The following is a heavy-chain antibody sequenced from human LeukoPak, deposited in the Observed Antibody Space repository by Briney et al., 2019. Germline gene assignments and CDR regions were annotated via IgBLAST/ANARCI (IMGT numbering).Heavy chain of an antibody. D-gene: IGHD1-26*01. J-gene: IGHJ5*02. Sequence: SETLTLTCAVYGGFFSGYYWSWIRQPSGKGLEWIGEINHSGSTNYNPSLKSRVTISVDTSKNQFSLKLSSVAAADTAVYYCARLGGSLDPWGQGTLVTVSS. CDR1: GGFFSGYY. CDR2: INHSGST. V-gene: IGHV4-34*01. CDR3: ARLGGSLDP.